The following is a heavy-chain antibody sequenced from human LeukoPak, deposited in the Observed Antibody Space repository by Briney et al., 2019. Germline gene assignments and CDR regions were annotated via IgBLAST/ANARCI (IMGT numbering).Heavy chain of an antibody. CDR3: ARDQEAFDY. J-gene: IGHJ4*02. V-gene: IGHV1-46*01. CDR1: GYSFTSNY. Sequence: AASVKVSCKASGYSFTSNYIHWVRQAPGQGLEWMGMIYPRDGSTSYAQKFQGRVTVTRDTSTSTVHMELSGLRSEDTAIYYCARDQEAFDYWGQGTLVTVSP. CDR2: IYPRDGST.